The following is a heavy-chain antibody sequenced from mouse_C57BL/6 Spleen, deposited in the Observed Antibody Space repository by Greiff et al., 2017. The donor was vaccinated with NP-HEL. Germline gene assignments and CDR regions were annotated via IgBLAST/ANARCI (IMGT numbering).Heavy chain of an antibody. J-gene: IGHJ1*03. CDR1: GYTFTSYW. CDR3: ARWHDYDEYWYFDV. Sequence: QVQLQQPGAELVKPGASVKLSCKASGYTFTSYWMHWVKQRPGQGLEWIGMIHPNSGSTNYNEKFKSKATLTVDKSSSTAYMQLSSLTSEDSAVYYCARWHDYDEYWYFDVWGTGTTVTVSS. CDR2: IHPNSGST. D-gene: IGHD2-4*01. V-gene: IGHV1-64*01.